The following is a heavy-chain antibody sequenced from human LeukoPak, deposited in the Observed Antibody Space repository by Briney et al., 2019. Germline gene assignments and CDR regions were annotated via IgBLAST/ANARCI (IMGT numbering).Heavy chain of an antibody. CDR3: ARKGASSGWYEGQVDY. V-gene: IGHV1-8*01. CDR2: MNPNSGNT. D-gene: IGHD6-19*01. Sequence: ASVTVSCKASGYTFTSYEINWVRQATGQGREWMGWMNPNSGNTGYAQKFQGRVTMTRNTSISTAYMELSSLRSEDTAVYYCARKGASSGWYEGQVDYWGQGTLVTVSS. J-gene: IGHJ4*02. CDR1: GYTFTSYE.